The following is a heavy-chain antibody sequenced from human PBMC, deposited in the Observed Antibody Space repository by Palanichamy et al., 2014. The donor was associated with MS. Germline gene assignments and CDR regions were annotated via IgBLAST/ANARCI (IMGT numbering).Heavy chain of an antibody. CDR1: GYSFITYW. J-gene: IGHJ3*02. CDR2: IYPGDPDT. CDR3: ARRGGNEGIDAFDI. V-gene: IGHV5-51*01. D-gene: IGHD4-23*01. Sequence: QLVQSGAEVKXPGESLKISCKVSGYSFITYWIGWVRQMPGKGLEWMGIIYPGDPDTRYSPSFQGQVTISADKSISTAYLQWSRLEASDTALYYCARRGGNEGIDAFDIWGQGTMVTVSS.